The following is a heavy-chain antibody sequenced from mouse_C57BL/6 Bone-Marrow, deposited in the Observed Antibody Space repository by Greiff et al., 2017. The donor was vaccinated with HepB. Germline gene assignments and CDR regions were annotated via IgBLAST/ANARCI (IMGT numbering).Heavy chain of an antibody. Sequence: QVQLQQPGAELVMPGASVKLSCKASGYTFTSYWMHWVKQRPGQGLEWIGEIDPSDSYTNYNQKFKGKSTLTVDKSSSTAYMPLSSLTSEDSAVYYCAREGGVVAHFDYWGQGTTLTVSS. J-gene: IGHJ2*01. D-gene: IGHD1-1*01. CDR3: AREGGVVAHFDY. CDR1: GYTFTSYW. V-gene: IGHV1-69*01. CDR2: IDPSDSYT.